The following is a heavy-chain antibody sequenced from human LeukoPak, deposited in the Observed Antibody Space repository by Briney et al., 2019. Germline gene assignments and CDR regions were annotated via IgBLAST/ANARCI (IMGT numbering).Heavy chain of an antibody. Sequence: SETLSLTCTVSGGSISSSSYYWGWIRQPPGKGLEWIGSIYYSGSTYYNPSLKSRVTISVDTSKNQFSLKLSSVTAADTAVYYCARGLDNYDSSGYYVGCAFDIWGQGTMVTVSS. V-gene: IGHV4-39*07. D-gene: IGHD3-22*01. CDR1: GGSISSSSYY. J-gene: IGHJ3*02. CDR3: ARGLDNYDSSGYYVGCAFDI. CDR2: IYYSGST.